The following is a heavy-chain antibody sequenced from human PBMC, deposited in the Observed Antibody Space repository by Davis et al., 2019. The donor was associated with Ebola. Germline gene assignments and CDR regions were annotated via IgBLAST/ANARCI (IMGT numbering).Heavy chain of an antibody. J-gene: IGHJ4*02. Sequence: SETLSLTCTVSGGSISSGDYYWSWIRQPPGKGLEWIGYIYYSGSTYYNPSLKSRVTISVDTSKNQFSLNLSSVTAADTAVYYCASDLGYSYGIDYWGQGTLVTVSS. V-gene: IGHV4-30-4*01. CDR1: GGSISSGDYY. CDR3: ASDLGYSYGIDY. D-gene: IGHD5-18*01. CDR2: IYYSGST.